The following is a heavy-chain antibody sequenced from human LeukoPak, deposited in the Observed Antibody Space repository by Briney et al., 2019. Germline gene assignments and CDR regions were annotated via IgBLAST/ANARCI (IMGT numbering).Heavy chain of an antibody. D-gene: IGHD6-19*01. Sequence: PSETLSLTCTVSGGSIDTYYWTWIRQPPGKGPEYIAYIYYTGSTDYNPSFKSRVRMSLDTSKNQFSLVLNSVTAADTAVYYCARGRYGGGWYDYWGQGTLVTVSS. V-gene: IGHV4-59*01. CDR2: IYYTGST. CDR1: GGSIDTYY. CDR3: ARGRYGGGWYDY. J-gene: IGHJ4*02.